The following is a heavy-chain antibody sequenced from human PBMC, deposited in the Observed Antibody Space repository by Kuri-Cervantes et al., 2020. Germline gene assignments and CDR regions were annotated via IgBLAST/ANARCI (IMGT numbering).Heavy chain of an antibody. V-gene: IGHV4-34*01. CDR1: GGSFRGYY. CDR2: INHSGST. D-gene: IGHD3-10*01. CDR3: ARERLTMVRGVNAYYFDY. J-gene: IGHJ4*01. Sequence: SETLSLTCAIYGGSFRGYYWSWIRQPPGKGLEWIGEINHSGSTKYNPPLKSRVTISVDTSKNQFSLNLSSVTAADTAVYYCARERLTMVRGVNAYYFDYWGQGTLVTVSS.